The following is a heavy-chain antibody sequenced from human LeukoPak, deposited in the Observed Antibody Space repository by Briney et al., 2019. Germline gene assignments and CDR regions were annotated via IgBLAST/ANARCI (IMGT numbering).Heavy chain of an antibody. CDR3: AKDIVVGSSS. CDR2: ISGSGGST. D-gene: IGHD2-15*01. Sequence: GGSLRLSCAASGFPLSSYGMSWVRQAPGKGLEWVSGISGSGGSTYYADSVKGRFTISRDNSKNTLYLQMNSLRAEDTAVYYCAKDIVVGSSSWGQGTLVTVSS. J-gene: IGHJ5*02. V-gene: IGHV3-23*01. CDR1: GFPLSSYG.